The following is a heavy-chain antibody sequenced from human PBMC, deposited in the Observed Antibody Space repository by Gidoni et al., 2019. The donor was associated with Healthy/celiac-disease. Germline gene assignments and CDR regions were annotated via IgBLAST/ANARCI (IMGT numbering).Heavy chain of an antibody. D-gene: IGHD3-22*01. CDR1: GFTFSSYW. V-gene: IGHV3-7*01. Sequence: EVQLVESGGGLVQPGGSLRLSCAASGFTFSSYWMSWVRQAPGKGLEWVANIKQDGSEKYYVDSVKGRFTISRDNAKNSLYLQMNSLRAEDTAVYYCARVRYDSSGYGDDAFDIWGQGTMVTVSS. CDR3: ARVRYDSSGYGDDAFDI. CDR2: IKQDGSEK. J-gene: IGHJ3*02.